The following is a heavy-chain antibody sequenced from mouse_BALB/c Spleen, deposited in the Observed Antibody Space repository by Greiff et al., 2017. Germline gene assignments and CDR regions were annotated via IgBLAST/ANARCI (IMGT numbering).Heavy chain of an antibody. CDR1: GFTFSSYA. D-gene: IGHD2-14*01. CDR3: AREGDYRYTFAY. CDR2: ISSGGST. Sequence: EVQLVESGGGLVKPGGSLILSCAASGFTFSSYAMSWVRQTPEKRLEWVASISSGGSTYYPDSVKGRFTISRDNARNILYLQMSSLRSEDTAMYYCAREGDYRYTFAYWGQGTLVTVSA. J-gene: IGHJ3*01. V-gene: IGHV5-6-5*01.